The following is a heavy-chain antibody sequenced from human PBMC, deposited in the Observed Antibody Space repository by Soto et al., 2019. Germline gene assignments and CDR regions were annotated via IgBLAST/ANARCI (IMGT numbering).Heavy chain of an antibody. CDR3: ARMTTVTTLAYYYYYMDV. Sequence: SETLSLTCTVSGGSISSYYWSWIRQPPGKGLEWIGYIYYSGSTNYNPSLKSRVTISVDTSKNQFSLKLSSVTAADTAVYYCARMTTVTTLAYYYYYMDVWGKGTTVTVSS. CDR1: GGSISSYY. CDR2: IYYSGST. D-gene: IGHD4-17*01. J-gene: IGHJ6*03. V-gene: IGHV4-59*01.